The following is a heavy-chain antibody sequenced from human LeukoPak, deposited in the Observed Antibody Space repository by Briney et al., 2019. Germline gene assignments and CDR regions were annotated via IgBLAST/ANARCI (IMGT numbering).Heavy chain of an antibody. V-gene: IGHV3-73*01. J-gene: IGHJ4*02. D-gene: IGHD2-21*02. CDR2: IRTKDNNYAT. CDR3: SRHEALPGDY. Sequence: GGSLKLSCAASGFTFSGSTVHWVRHASGKGLDWVGHIRTKDNNYATAYAASVKGRFTNSRDDSKNTAYLQMNSLKIEDTAVYYCSRHEALPGDYWGQGTLVTVSS. CDR1: GFTFSGST.